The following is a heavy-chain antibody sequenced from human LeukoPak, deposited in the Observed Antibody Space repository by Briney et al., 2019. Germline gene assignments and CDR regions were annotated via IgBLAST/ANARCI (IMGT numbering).Heavy chain of an antibody. CDR2: ISYDGSNK. CDR3: ARSRYDFWSGYQASDYFDY. J-gene: IGHJ4*02. Sequence: GGSLRLSCAASGFTFSSYWMSWVRQAPGKGLEWVAVISYDGSNKYYADSVKGRFTFSRDNSKNTLYLQMNSLRAEDTAVYYCARSRYDFWSGYQASDYFDYWGQGTLVTVSS. CDR1: GFTFSSYW. D-gene: IGHD3-3*01. V-gene: IGHV3-30-3*01.